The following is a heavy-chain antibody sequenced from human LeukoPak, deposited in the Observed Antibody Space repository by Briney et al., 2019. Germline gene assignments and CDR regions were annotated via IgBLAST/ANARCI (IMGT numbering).Heavy chain of an antibody. D-gene: IGHD2-15*01. V-gene: IGHV5-51*01. J-gene: IGHJ3*02. CDR1: GSSFTSYW. CDR3: ARASVDDALDI. Sequence: GESLKISCKGSGSSFTSYWIGWVRQLPGKGLEWMGIIYPGDSDTRYSPSFQGQVTISADKSISTAYLQWSSLKASDTAMYYCARASVDDALDIWGQGTMVTVSS. CDR2: IYPGDSDT.